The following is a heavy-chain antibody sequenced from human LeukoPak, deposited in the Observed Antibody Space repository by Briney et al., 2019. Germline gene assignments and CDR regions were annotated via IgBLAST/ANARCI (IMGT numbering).Heavy chain of an antibody. CDR1: GYTFTGYY. D-gene: IGHD6-13*01. J-gene: IGHJ4*02. CDR3: ARDPSIAAAGTALDY. CDR2: INPNSGGT. V-gene: IGHV1-2*02. Sequence: GASVKVSCKASGYTFTGYYMHWVRQAPGQGLEWMGWINPNSGGTNYAQKFQGRVTMTRDTSISTAYMELSRLRYDDTAVYYCARDPSIAAAGTALDYWGQGTLVTVSS.